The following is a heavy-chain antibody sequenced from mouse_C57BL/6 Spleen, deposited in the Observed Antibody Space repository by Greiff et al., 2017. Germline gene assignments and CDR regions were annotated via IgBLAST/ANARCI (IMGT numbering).Heavy chain of an antibody. V-gene: IGHV1-50*01. Sequence: QVQLQQPGAELVKPGASVKLSCKASGYTFTSYWMQWVKQRPGQGLEWIGEIDPSDSYTNYNQKFKGKATLTVDTSSSTAYMQLSILTSEDSAVYYCAVLNWDWFAYWGQGTLVTVSA. D-gene: IGHD4-1*01. J-gene: IGHJ3*01. CDR1: GYTFTSYW. CDR2: IDPSDSYT. CDR3: AVLNWDWFAY.